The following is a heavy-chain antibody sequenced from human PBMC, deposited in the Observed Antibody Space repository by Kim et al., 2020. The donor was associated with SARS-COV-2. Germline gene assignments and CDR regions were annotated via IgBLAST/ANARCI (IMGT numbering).Heavy chain of an antibody. V-gene: IGHV3-48*04. CDR2: ITSSSTSI. D-gene: IGHD3-9*01. J-gene: IGHJ2*01. Sequence: GGSLRLSCAASGFIFSNYGMNWVRQAPGKGLEWVSYITSSSTSIYHADSVKGRFTISRDNAKNSLYLQMNSLRAEDTAVYYCARDQSPFDPRRGYFDLWGRGTLVTVSS. CDR3: ARDQSPFDPRRGYFDL. CDR1: GFIFSNYG.